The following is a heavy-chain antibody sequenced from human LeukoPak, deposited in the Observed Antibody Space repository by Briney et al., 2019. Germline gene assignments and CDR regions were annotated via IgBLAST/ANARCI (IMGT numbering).Heavy chain of an antibody. J-gene: IGHJ4*02. V-gene: IGHV3-74*01. CDR3: AVAARTPLVMNY. Sequence: GGSLRLSCAASGFTFSSYWMHWVRQAPGKGLVWVSRINTDGSSTSYADSVKGRFTISRDNAKNTLYLQMNSLRAEDTAVYYCAVAARTPLVMNYWGQGTLVTVSS. D-gene: IGHD6-6*01. CDR2: INTDGSST. CDR1: GFTFSSYW.